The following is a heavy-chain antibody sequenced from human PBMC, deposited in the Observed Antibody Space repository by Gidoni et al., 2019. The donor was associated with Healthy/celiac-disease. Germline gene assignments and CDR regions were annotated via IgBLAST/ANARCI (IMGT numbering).Heavy chain of an antibody. CDR3: ARHSLNDYGDYDLDY. J-gene: IGHJ4*02. V-gene: IGHV4-59*08. D-gene: IGHD4-17*01. CDR2: IYYSGST. Sequence: QVQLQESGPGLVKPSETLSLTCTVSGGSISSYYWSWIRQPPGKGLEWIGYIYYSGSTNYNPSLKSRVTISVDTSKNQFSLKLSSVTAADTAVYYCARHSLNDYGDYDLDYWGQGTLVTVSS. CDR1: GGSISSYY.